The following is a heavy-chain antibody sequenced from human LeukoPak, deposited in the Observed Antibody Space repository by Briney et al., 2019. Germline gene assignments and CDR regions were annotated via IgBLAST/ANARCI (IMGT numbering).Heavy chain of an antibody. CDR2: ISSSGSTI. CDR3: ARADYSGDY. V-gene: IGHV3-48*03. J-gene: IGHJ4*02. D-gene: IGHD2-21*01. Sequence: GGSLRLSCAASGFTFSSYEMNRVRQGPGKGLEGGSYISSSGSTIYYADSVKGRFTISRDNAKNSLYLQMNSLRAEDTAVYYCARADYSGDYWGQGTLVTVSS. CDR1: GFTFSSYE.